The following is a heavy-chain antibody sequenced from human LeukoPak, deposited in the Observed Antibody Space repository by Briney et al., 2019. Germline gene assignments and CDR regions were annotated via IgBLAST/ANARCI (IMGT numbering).Heavy chain of an antibody. CDR1: GYTFTSYG. V-gene: IGHV1-8*03. Sequence: GASVKVSCKASGYTFTSYGISWVRQAPGQGLEWMGWMNPNSANTGYAQKFQGRVTITADKSTSTAYMELSSLRSEDTAVYYCARGVTMVRGVTYGMDVWGQGTTVTVSS. D-gene: IGHD3-10*01. CDR2: MNPNSANT. CDR3: ARGVTMVRGVTYGMDV. J-gene: IGHJ6*02.